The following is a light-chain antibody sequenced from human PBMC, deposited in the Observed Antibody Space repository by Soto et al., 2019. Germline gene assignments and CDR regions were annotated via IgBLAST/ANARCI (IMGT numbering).Light chain of an antibody. J-gene: IGKJ2*01. CDR1: QSVSSN. V-gene: IGKV3-15*01. Sequence: EIVMTQSPATRSVSPGERATLSGRVSQSVSSNLAWYQQKPGQAPRLLIYGASTRATGIPARFSGSGSGTEFTLTISSLQSEDFAVYYCQQYNNWPKTFGQGTKLEIK. CDR2: GAS. CDR3: QQYNNWPKT.